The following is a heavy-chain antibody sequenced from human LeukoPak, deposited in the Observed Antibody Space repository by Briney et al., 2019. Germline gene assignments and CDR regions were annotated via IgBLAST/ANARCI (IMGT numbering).Heavy chain of an antibody. V-gene: IGHV3-48*03. Sequence: GGSLRLSCAASGFIFSSYEMNWVRQAPGKGLEWVSYISSSGGTLYYADSVKGRFTISRDNAKSSLYLQMNSLRAEDTAVYYCARDPRLDVWGQGTTVTVSS. CDR2: ISSSGGTL. J-gene: IGHJ6*02. CDR1: GFIFSSYE. CDR3: ARDPRLDV.